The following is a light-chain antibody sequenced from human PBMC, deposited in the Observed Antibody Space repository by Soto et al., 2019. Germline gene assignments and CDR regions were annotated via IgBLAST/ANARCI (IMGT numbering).Light chain of an antibody. CDR2: GAS. J-gene: IGKJ1*01. Sequence: EIVLTQSPGTLSLSPGERATLSCRASQSVSSSYLAWYQQKPGQAPRLLIYGASSRATGIPDRFSGSGSGTDCTLTISRLEPEEFAVYDGQQYGSSPRAFGQGTKVEIK. V-gene: IGKV3-20*01. CDR3: QQYGSSPRA. CDR1: QSVSSSY.